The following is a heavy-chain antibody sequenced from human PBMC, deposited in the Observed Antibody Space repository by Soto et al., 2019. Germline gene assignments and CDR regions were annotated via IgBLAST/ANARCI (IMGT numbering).Heavy chain of an antibody. CDR2: INAGNGNT. Sequence: WVRQAPGQRLEWMGWINAGNGNTKYSQKFQGRVTITRDTSASTAYMDPVDTATYYCARIRTTAGFFDYWGQGILVIVFS. D-gene: IGHD5-18*01. V-gene: IGHV1-3*01. CDR3: TAGFFDY. J-gene: IGHJ4*02.